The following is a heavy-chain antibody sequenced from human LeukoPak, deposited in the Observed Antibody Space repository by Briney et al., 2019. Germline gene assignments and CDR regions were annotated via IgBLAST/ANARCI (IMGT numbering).Heavy chain of an antibody. CDR2: INSDGSST. CDR1: GFTFSTYW. J-gene: IGHJ4*02. D-gene: IGHD1-26*01. Sequence: GGSLRLSCAASGFTFSTYWMHWVRQAPGKGLVWVSRINSDGSSTNYADSVKGRFTISRDNAKSTLYLQMNSLRAEDTAVYYCARASAVGSDDYWGQGTLVTVSS. V-gene: IGHV3-74*01. CDR3: ARASAVGSDDY.